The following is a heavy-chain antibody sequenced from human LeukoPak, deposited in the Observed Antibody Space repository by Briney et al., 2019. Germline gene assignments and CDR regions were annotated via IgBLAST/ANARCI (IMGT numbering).Heavy chain of an antibody. D-gene: IGHD3-22*01. J-gene: IGHJ4*02. CDR3: ARGDKYYYDSSGYYLFDY. V-gene: IGHV4-39*01. CDR2: LYYSGNT. Sequence: SETLSLTCTVSGGSISSSRYYGGWIRQPPGKGLEWIGSLYYSGNTYYNPSLKSRVTISVDTSKNQSSLKLSSVTAADTAVYYCARGDKYYYDSSGYYLFDYWGQGTLVTVSS. CDR1: GGSISSSRYY.